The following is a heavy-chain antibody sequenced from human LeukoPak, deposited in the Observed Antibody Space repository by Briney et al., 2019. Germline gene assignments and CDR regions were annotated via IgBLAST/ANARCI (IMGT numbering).Heavy chain of an antibody. J-gene: IGHJ5*02. CDR1: GGSFSGYY. D-gene: IGHD2-2*01. Sequence: SETLSLTCAVYGGSFSGYYWSWIRQPPGKGLEWIGETNHSGSTNYNPSLKSRVTISVDTSKNQFSLKLSSVTAADTAVYYCARGLVRGDCSSTSCSNWFDPWGQGTLVTVSS. CDR3: ARGLVRGDCSSTSCSNWFDP. V-gene: IGHV4-34*01. CDR2: TNHSGST.